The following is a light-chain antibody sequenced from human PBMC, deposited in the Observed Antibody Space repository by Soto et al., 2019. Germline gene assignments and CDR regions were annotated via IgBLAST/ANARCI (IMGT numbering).Light chain of an antibody. CDR1: QGISLS. CDR3: QQYESYPIT. J-gene: IGKJ5*01. CDR2: DAS. V-gene: IGKV1-13*02. Sequence: IQLTQSPTSLSASVGDRVTITCRASQGISLSLAWYQQRPGNSPRLLIYDASALGSGVPSRFSGHASGTEFTHSISSLHPEDFATYFCQQYESYPITFGQGTRLEI.